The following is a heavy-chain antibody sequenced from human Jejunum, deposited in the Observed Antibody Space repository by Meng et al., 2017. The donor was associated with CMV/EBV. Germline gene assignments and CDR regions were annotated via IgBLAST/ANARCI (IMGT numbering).Heavy chain of an antibody. CDR1: SFTFTDYD. CDR2: MNPASGAT. J-gene: IGHJ5*02. Sequence: ASSFTFTDYDFNWVRQAPGQGLEWMGWMNPASGATGSAQKFQGRLILTSDISISTAYMELSNLRSEDAAIYYWARDYGGNSGWFDPWGHGTLVTVSS. CDR3: ARDYGGNSGWFDP. D-gene: IGHD4-23*01. V-gene: IGHV1-8*01.